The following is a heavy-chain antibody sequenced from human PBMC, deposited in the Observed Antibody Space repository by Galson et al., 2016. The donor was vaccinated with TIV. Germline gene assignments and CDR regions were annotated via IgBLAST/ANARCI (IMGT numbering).Heavy chain of an antibody. CDR3: ARDNRNSHGSGSYYAFDS. CDR1: GASLTSVTDY. V-gene: IGHV4-39*07. Sequence: SETLSLTCTVSGASLTSVTDYWGWIRQPPGKGLQWIGTVYYSGSTYYNPSLESRVTMSRDTSTSQFSLNLGSVTAADTAVYYCARDNRNSHGSGSYYAFDSWGQGILVTVSS. CDR2: VYYSGST. J-gene: IGHJ4*02. D-gene: IGHD3-10*01.